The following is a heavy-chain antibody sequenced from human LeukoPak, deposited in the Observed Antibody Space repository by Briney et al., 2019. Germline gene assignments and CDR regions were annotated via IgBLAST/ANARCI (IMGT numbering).Heavy chain of an antibody. Sequence: GGSLRLSCAASGFTFSSYEMNWVRQAPGKGLEWVAVIWYDGSNKYYADSVKGRFTISRDNSKNTLYLQMNSLRAEDTAVYYCAKDLDHPGWWGQGTLVTVSS. V-gene: IGHV3-33*06. CDR1: GFTFSSYE. CDR3: AKDLDHPGW. CDR2: IWYDGSNK. D-gene: IGHD5-24*01. J-gene: IGHJ4*02.